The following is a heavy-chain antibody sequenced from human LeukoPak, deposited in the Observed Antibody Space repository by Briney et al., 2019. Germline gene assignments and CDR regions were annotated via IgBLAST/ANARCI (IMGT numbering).Heavy chain of an antibody. CDR2: LSANGGST. CDR1: GFTLTSYA. Sequence: SGGSLRLSCAASGFTLTSYAMVWVRQAPGKGLEWVSALSANGGSTYYADSVEGRFTISRDNSKNTLYLQMDSLRADDTAVYYCAKRRDGMDVWGQGTTVTVSS. J-gene: IGHJ6*02. CDR3: AKRRDGMDV. V-gene: IGHV3-23*01.